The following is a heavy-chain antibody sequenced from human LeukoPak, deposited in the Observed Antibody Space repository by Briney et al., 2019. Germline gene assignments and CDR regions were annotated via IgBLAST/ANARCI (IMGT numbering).Heavy chain of an antibody. J-gene: IGHJ4*02. Sequence: PGGSLRLSCAASGFIFSSDEMTWVRQAPGKGLESVSFISSSADTILYADSVKGRLTISRDNGKNALYLQMNSLRAEDTAVYYCTKERGSYWGQGTLVTVSS. CDR1: GFIFSSDE. V-gene: IGHV3-48*03. CDR2: ISSSADTI. CDR3: TKERGSY.